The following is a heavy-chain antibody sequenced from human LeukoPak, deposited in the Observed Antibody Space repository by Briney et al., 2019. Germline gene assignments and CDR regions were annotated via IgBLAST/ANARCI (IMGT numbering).Heavy chain of an antibody. D-gene: IGHD1-26*01. CDR2: ISYDGSNK. Sequence: GRSLRLSCAASGFTFSSYAMHWVRQAPGKGLEWVAVISYDGSNKYYADSVKGRFTISRDNSKNTLYLQMNSLRAEDTAVYYCVRDLGGRSGHWGQGTLVTVSS. J-gene: IGHJ4*02. CDR1: GFTFSSYA. CDR3: VRDLGGRSGH. V-gene: IGHV3-30-3*01.